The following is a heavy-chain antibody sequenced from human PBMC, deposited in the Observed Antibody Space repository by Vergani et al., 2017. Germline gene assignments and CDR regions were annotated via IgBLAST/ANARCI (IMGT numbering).Heavy chain of an antibody. V-gene: IGHV4-34*01. D-gene: IGHD4-17*01. CDR2: INHSGST. CDR3: ARSTVTTYYYYYYGMDV. J-gene: IGHJ6*02. CDR1: GGSFSGYY. Sequence: QVQLQQWGAGLLKPSETLSLTCAVYGGSFSGYYWSWIRQPPGKGLEWIGEINHSGSTNYNPSLKSRVTISVDTSKNPFSLKLSSVTAADTAVYYCARSTVTTYYYYYYGMDVWGQGTTVTVSS.